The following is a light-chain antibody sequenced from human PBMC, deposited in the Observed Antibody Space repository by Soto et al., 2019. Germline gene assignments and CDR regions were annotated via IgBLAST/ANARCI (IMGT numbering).Light chain of an antibody. CDR1: QSASNN. Sequence: EIVMTQSPATLSVSPGDRATLSCRASQSASNNVARYHQKPGQAPRLLIYGASTRASGLPARFSGSGSGTDFTLTISSLQSEDFGVYYCQQYNYWPPFTFGQGTKLEIK. CDR2: GAS. V-gene: IGKV3-15*01. CDR3: QQYNYWPPFT. J-gene: IGKJ2*01.